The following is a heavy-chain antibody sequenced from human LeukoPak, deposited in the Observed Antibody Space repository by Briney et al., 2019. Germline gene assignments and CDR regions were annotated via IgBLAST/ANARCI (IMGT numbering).Heavy chain of an antibody. CDR1: GGSISSSNW. J-gene: IGHJ4*02. D-gene: IGHD5-12*01. CDR3: ARAVDRRPYYFDY. CDR2: IYHSGST. Sequence: SETLSLTCAVSGGSISSSNWWSWVRQPPGKGLEWIGEIYHSGSTNYNPSLKSRVTISVDKSKNQFSLKLSSVTAADTAVYYCARAVDRRPYYFDYWGQGTLVTVSS. V-gene: IGHV4-4*02.